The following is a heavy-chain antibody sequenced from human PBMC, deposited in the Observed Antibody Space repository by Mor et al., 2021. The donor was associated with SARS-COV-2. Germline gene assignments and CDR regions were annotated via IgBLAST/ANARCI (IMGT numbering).Heavy chain of an antibody. D-gene: IGHD1-26*01. Sequence: RVTISVDKSKNQFSLKLSSVTAADTAVYYCARRGRLYYYYYMDVWGKGTTVTVSS. V-gene: IGHV4-4*02. J-gene: IGHJ6*03. CDR3: ARRGRLYYYYYMDV.